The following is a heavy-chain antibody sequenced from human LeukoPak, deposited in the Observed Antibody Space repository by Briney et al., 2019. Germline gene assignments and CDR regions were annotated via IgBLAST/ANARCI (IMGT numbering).Heavy chain of an antibody. V-gene: IGHV3-48*03. J-gene: IGHJ3*02. CDR1: GFTFSSYE. CDR3: VRGGAGATASDVFDI. D-gene: IGHD5-12*01. CDR2: ISSSGSTK. Sequence: GGSLRLSCAASGFTFSSYEMNWVRQAPGKGLEWISYISSSGSTKYYADSVKGRFTISRDNAKNSLFLQMNSLRVEDTAIYYCVRGGAGATASDVFDIWGQGTMVTVSS.